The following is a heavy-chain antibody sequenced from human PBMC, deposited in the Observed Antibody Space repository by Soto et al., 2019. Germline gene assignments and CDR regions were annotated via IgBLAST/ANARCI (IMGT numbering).Heavy chain of an antibody. D-gene: IGHD3-10*01. V-gene: IGHV4-39*01. CDR2: IHYSGNT. CDR1: GGSINSITYY. Sequence: LQLQESGPGLVKPSETLSLTCSVSGGSINSITYYWAWVRQSPGKGLEWIASIHYSGNTYYNPPLKSRVTISLDTSKNQFSLRLNSVTAGDTAVYYCARRRRDPFDYWGQGTLVTVSS. J-gene: IGHJ4*02. CDR3: ARRRRDPFDY.